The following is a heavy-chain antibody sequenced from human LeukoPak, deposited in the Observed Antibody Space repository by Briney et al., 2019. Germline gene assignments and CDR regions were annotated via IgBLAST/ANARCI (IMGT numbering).Heavy chain of an antibody. Sequence: PGGSVRLSCAACGFTFSRYWRSWVRQAPGKGLEGVATIKNDGSEKNYVASVKGRFTISRDNAKNSLYLQMSGLRAEDTAVYFCATADWFSFDFWGQGPLVTVSS. D-gene: IGHD3-9*01. CDR3: ATADWFSFDF. CDR2: IKNDGSEK. V-gene: IGHV3-7*04. J-gene: IGHJ4*02. CDR1: GFTFSRYW.